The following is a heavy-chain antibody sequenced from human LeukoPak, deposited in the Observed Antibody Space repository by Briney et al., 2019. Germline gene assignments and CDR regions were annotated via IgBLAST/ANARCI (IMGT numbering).Heavy chain of an antibody. CDR1: GGSISSYY. D-gene: IGHD2-15*01. J-gene: IGHJ4*02. V-gene: IGHV4-59*01. CDR3: ARGYCSGGSCYSRGPYYFDY. Sequence: PSETLSLTCTVSGGSISSYYWSWIRQPPGKGLEWIGYIYYSGSTNYNPSLKSRVTISVDTSKNQFSLKLSSVTAADTAVYYCARGYCSGGSCYSRGPYYFDYWGQGTLVTVSS. CDR2: IYYSGST.